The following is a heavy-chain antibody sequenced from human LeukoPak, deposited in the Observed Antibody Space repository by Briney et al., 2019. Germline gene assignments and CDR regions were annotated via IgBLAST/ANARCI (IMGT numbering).Heavy chain of an antibody. J-gene: IGHJ4*02. CDR2: IYYSGST. Sequence: PSETLSLTCTVSGDSISSSSYYWGWIRQPPGKGLEWIGSIYYSGSTYYNPSLKSRVTISVDTSKNQFSLKLSSVTAADTAVYYCARGALETYVEMVFDYWGQGTLVTVSS. D-gene: IGHD5-24*01. CDR1: GDSISSSSYY. CDR3: ARGALETYVEMVFDY. V-gene: IGHV4-39*07.